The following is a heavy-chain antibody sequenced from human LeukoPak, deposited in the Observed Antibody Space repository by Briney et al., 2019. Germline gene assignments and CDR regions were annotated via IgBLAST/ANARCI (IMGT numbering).Heavy chain of an antibody. J-gene: IGHJ4*02. CDR3: ARHIYYYDSSGYPSWYYFDY. D-gene: IGHD3-22*01. Sequence: SGTLSLTCAVSGGSISNDYWWSWVRQPPGKGLEWIGEVYHSGSTNYNPSLKSRVTISVDTSKNQFSLKLSSVTAADTAVYYCARHIYYYDSSGYPSWYYFDYWGQGTLVTVSS. CDR2: VYHSGST. V-gene: IGHV4-4*02. CDR1: GGSISNDYW.